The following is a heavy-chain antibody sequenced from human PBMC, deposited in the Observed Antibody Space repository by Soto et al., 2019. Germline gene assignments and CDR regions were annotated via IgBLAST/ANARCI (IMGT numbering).Heavy chain of an antibody. Sequence: SETLSLTCAVYGGSFSGYYWSWIRQPPGKGLEWIGEINHSGSTNYNPSLKSPVTISVDTSKNQFSLKLSSVTAADTAVYYCARGLEYYYDSSVYDYWGQGTLVTVSS. CDR2: INHSGST. CDR3: ARGLEYYYDSSVYDY. CDR1: GGSFSGYY. V-gene: IGHV4-34*01. D-gene: IGHD3-22*01. J-gene: IGHJ4*02.